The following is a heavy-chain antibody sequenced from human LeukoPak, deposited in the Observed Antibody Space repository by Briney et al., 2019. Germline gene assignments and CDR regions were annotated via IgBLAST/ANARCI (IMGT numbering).Heavy chain of an antibody. CDR1: GVTFSSYW. Sequence: PGGSLRLSCAGSGVTFSSYWMSWVRLAPGKGLEWVANIKQDGSEKYYVDSVKGRFTISRDNAKNSLYLQMNSLRAEDTAVYYCARDGFGNPLGYWGQGALVTVSS. CDR2: IKQDGSEK. V-gene: IGHV3-7*05. CDR3: ARDGFGNPLGY. D-gene: IGHD4-23*01. J-gene: IGHJ4*02.